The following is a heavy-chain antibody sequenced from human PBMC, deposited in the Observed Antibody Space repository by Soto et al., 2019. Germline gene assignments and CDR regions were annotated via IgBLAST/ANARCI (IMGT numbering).Heavy chain of an antibody. D-gene: IGHD6-13*01. Sequence: SETLSHTCTVDGGSISSYYWRWIRQPPGKGLEWIGEINHSGSTNYNPSLKSRVTISVDTSKNQFSLKLSSVTAADTAVYYCARVHGSRPTGYYYYYGMDVWGQGTTVTVSS. CDR1: GGSISSYY. J-gene: IGHJ6*02. CDR3: ARVHGSRPTGYYYYYGMDV. V-gene: IGHV4-34*01. CDR2: INHSGST.